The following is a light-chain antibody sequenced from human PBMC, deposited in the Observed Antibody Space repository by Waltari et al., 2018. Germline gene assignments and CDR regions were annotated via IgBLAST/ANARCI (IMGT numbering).Light chain of an antibody. CDR3: QTGGHGTWV. J-gene: IGLJ3*02. CDR2: VNSDGSH. CDR1: SGHSSNV. V-gene: IGLV4-69*01. Sequence: QLVLTQSPSASASLGASVKLTCTLSSGHSSNVIAWHQQQPEKGPRYLMKVNSDGSHSKGDKIPDRFSGSSSGADHYLTIASLQSEDEADYYCQTGGHGTWVFGGGTKLTVL.